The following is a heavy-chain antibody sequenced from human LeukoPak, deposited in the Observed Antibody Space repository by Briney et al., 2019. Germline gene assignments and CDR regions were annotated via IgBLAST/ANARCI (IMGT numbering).Heavy chain of an antibody. V-gene: IGHV3-23*01. CDR2: ISGSGGST. Sequence: GWSLRLSCAASGFTFSSYAMSWVRQAPGKGLEGVSAISGSGGSTYYADSVKGRFTISRDNSKNTLYLQMNSLRAEDTAVYYCAKLNMPYCSSTSCYTFDYWGQGTLVTVSS. J-gene: IGHJ4*02. CDR1: GFTFSSYA. CDR3: AKLNMPYCSSTSCYTFDY. D-gene: IGHD2-2*02.